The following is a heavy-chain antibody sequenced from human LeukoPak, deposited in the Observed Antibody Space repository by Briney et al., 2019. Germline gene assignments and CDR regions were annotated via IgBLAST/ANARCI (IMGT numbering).Heavy chain of an antibody. V-gene: IGHV3-23*01. D-gene: IGHD3-22*01. CDR1: GFTFSSYA. J-gene: IGHJ4*02. CDR2: IGDSGVTT. CDR3: ARDLELVYYDSSGYDY. Sequence: GGSLRLSCEASGFTFSSYALSWVRQAPGKGLEWVSAIGDSGVTTIYADSVKGRFTISRDNSKNTLYLQMNSLRAEDTAVYYCARDLELVYYDSSGYDYWGQGTLVIVSS.